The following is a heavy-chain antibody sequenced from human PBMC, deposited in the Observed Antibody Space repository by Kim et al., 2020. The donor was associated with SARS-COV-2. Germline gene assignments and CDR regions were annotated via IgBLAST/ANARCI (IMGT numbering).Heavy chain of an antibody. D-gene: IGHD3-9*01. V-gene: IGHV3-23*01. CDR2: ISGSGGST. CDR1: GFTFSSYA. CDR3: AIGGFDWLFPGRFDY. J-gene: IGHJ4*02. Sequence: GGSLRLSCAASGFTFSSYAMSWVRQAPGKGLEWVSAISGSGGSTYYADSVKGRFTISRDNSKNTLYLQMNSLRAEDTAVYYCAIGGFDWLFPGRFDYWGQGTLVTVSS.